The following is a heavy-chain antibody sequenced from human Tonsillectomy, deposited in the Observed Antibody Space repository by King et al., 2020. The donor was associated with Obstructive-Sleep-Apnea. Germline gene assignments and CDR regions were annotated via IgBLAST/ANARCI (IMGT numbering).Heavy chain of an antibody. V-gene: IGHV4-59*01. CDR2: ISSIGST. CDR3: ARDRVGRDGYNRFDY. CDR1: GCSINSYY. J-gene: IGHJ4*02. Sequence: VQLQESGPGLVKPSETLSLTCTVSGCSINSYYWSWIRQTPGKGLEWIGYISSIGSTNYNPSLKSRVTISVDTSKNQFSLKLSSVTAADTAVYYCARDRVGRDGYNRFDYWGQGTLVTVSS. D-gene: IGHD5-24*01.